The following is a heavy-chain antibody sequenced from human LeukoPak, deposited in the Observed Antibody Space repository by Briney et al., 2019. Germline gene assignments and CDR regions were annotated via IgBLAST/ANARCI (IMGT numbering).Heavy chain of an antibody. CDR2: INPGAAST. J-gene: IGHJ4*02. Sequence: PGRSLRLSWAASGFIFDNYALSWVRQAPGKGLEWALCINPGAASTYYPDSVKGRFTISRDHSKNSLFLQMDSLRAEDTATYYCAKSGDVLTVIRIYFDSWGQGTLVTVSS. D-gene: IGHD4-17*01. CDR1: GFIFDNYA. CDR3: AKSGDVLTVIRIYFDS. V-gene: IGHV3-23*01.